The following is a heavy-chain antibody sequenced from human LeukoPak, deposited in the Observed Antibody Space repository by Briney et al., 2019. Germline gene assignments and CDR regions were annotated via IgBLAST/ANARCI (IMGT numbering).Heavy chain of an antibody. V-gene: IGHV4-4*07. J-gene: IGHJ6*02. CDR1: GDSISSYY. D-gene: IGHD4-17*01. CDR3: ARDNGRHSYGMDV. Sequence: SETLSLTCTVFGDSISSYYWSWIRQPAGKGLEWIGRIYSSGSTNYNPSLKSRVTMSVDTSKNQFSLKLSSVTAADTAVYYCARDNGRHSYGMDVWGRGTTVTVS. CDR2: IYSSGST.